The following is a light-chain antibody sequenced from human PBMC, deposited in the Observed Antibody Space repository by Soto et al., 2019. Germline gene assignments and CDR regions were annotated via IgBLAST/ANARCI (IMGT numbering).Light chain of an antibody. J-gene: IGLJ3*02. CDR3: QSYDSSLSGWL. Sequence: QSVLTQPPSVSGAPGQRVTISRTGSSSNIGAGYNVHWYQQVPGTAPKLLIYGDSNRPSGVPDRFSGSKSGTSASLAITGLQAEDEADYYCQSYDSSLSGWLFGGGTKVTVL. CDR1: SSNIGAGYN. CDR2: GDS. V-gene: IGLV1-40*01.